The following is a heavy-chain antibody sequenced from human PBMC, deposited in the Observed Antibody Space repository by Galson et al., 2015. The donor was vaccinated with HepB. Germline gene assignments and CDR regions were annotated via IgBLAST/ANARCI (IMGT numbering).Heavy chain of an antibody. CDR2: IWYDGTNQ. D-gene: IGHD3-3*01. CDR3: AREGGYYDFWSGLFGTPPGIFDY. J-gene: IGHJ4*02. Sequence: SLRLSCAASGFTFSTSGMHWVRQAPGKGLEWVAIIWYDGTNQYYADSVKGRFTISRDNSKNTLYLQMDSLRAEDTAVYYCAREGGYYDFWSGLFGTPPGIFDYWGQGTLVTVSS. V-gene: IGHV3-33*01. CDR1: GFTFSTSG.